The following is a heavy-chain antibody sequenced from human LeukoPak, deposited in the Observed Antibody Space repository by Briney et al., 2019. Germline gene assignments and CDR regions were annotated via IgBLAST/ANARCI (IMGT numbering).Heavy chain of an antibody. J-gene: IGHJ4*02. D-gene: IGHD3-22*01. V-gene: IGHV1-8*03. Sequence: GASVKVSCKASRYTFTSYDINWVRQATGQGLEWMGWMNPNSGNTGYAQKFQGRVTITRNTSISTAYMELSSLRSEDTAVYYCARVPRGDEWLLGIGYWGQGTLVTVSS. CDR2: MNPNSGNT. CDR3: ARVPRGDEWLLGIGY. CDR1: RYTFTSYD.